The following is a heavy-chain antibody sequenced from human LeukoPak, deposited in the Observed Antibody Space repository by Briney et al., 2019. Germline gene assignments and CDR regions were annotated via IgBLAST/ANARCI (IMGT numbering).Heavy chain of an antibody. CDR1: GFSFGNHA. D-gene: IGHD3-10*01. V-gene: IGHV3-23*01. CDR3: AKSKPYYYGSGSYYKNPFDY. CDR2: VSGSGDTT. J-gene: IGHJ4*02. Sequence: GGSLRLSCAASGFSFGNHAMIWVRQAAGKGLEWVSVVSGSGDTTHYADSVKGRFSISRDNSKNTLYLQMNSLRAEDTALYYCAKSKPYYYGSGSYYKNPFDYWGQGTLVTVSS.